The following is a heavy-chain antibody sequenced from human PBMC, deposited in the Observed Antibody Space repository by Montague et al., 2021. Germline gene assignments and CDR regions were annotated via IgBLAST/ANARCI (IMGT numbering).Heavy chain of an antibody. D-gene: IGHD3-10*01. V-gene: IGHV4-4*07. CDR3: ARDSPVVEPWVGAHKGAFDI. CDR1: GDSISSYEYY. CDR2: VYKRGDT. Sequence: SETLSLTCSVSGDSISSYEYYWTWIRQPAGRGLEWIGRVYKRGDTNTNPSLRSRLTSSVDTSKNHFSLTLTSVTAADTAVYFCARDSPVVEPWVGAHKGAFDIWGQGTMVTVSS. J-gene: IGHJ3*02.